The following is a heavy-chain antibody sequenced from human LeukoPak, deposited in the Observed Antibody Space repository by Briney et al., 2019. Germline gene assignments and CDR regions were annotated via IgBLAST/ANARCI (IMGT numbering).Heavy chain of an antibody. J-gene: IGHJ4*02. CDR2: ISGDGGST. CDR1: GFTFDDYA. Sequence: GGSLRLSCAASGFTFDDYAMHWVRHAPGKGLEWVSLISGDGGSTYYAGSVKGRFTISRDNSKNSLYLQMNSLRTEDTALYYCAKVLGYYDSSGYYQEGGFDYWGQGTLVTVSS. D-gene: IGHD3-22*01. V-gene: IGHV3-43*02. CDR3: AKVLGYYDSSGYYQEGGFDY.